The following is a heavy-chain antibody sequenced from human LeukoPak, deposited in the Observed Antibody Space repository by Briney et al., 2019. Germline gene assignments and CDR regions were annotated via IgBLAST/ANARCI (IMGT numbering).Heavy chain of an antibody. J-gene: IGHJ4*02. CDR3: VRSHPSDTSGWSNPYFDN. V-gene: IGHV1-46*01. Sequence: GASVKVSCKASGYTFTSYYMHWVRQAPGQGLEWMGIINPSGGSTSYAQKFQGRVTMTRDMSTSTVYMELSSLRSEDTAVYYCVRSHPSDTSGWSNPYFDNWGQGTLVTVSS. CDR2: INPSGGST. D-gene: IGHD3-22*01. CDR1: GYTFTSYY.